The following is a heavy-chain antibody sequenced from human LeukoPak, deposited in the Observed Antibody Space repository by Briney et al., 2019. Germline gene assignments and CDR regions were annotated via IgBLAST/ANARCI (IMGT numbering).Heavy chain of an antibody. CDR3: ARDFAIFGVVMAYYYYGMDV. V-gene: IGHV3-33*01. CDR2: IWYDGSNK. J-gene: IGHJ6*02. CDR1: GFTFSSYG. D-gene: IGHD3-3*01. Sequence: SGGSLRLSCAASGFTFSSYGMHWVRQAPGKGLEWVAVIWYDGSNKYYADSVKGRFTISRDNSKNTLYLQMNSLRAEDTAVYYCARDFAIFGVVMAYYYYGMDVWGQGTTVTVSS.